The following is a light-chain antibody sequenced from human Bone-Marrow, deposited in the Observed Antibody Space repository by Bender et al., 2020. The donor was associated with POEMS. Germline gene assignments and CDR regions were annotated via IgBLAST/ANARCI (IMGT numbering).Light chain of an antibody. Sequence: QSALTQPPSASGSPGQSVTISCTGTSSDVGSYNLVSWYQQHPGKAPKLIIYEVSNRPSGVPDRFSGSKSGNTASLTVSGLQAEDEADYYCSSFAGSNNWGVFGGGTKLTVL. CDR1: SSDVGSYNL. J-gene: IGLJ3*02. V-gene: IGLV2-8*01. CDR3: SSFAGSNNWGV. CDR2: EVS.